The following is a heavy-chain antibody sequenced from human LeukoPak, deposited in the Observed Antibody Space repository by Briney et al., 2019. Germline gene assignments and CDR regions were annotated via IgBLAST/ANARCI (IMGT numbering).Heavy chain of an antibody. CDR3: ARRSQAGGTGIGY. J-gene: IGHJ4*02. Sequence: GASVKVSCKASGYTFTSYDINWVRQATGQGLEWMGWMNPNSGNTGSAQKFQGRLTMTRNTSISTAYMELSSLRSEDTAVYYCARRSQAGGTGIGYWGQGTQVTVSS. D-gene: IGHD6-19*01. V-gene: IGHV1-8*01. CDR1: GYTFTSYD. CDR2: MNPNSGNT.